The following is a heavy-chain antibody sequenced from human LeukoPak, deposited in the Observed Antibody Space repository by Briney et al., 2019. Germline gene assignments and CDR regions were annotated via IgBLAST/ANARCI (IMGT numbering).Heavy chain of an antibody. J-gene: IGHJ3*02. CDR1: GFTFSSYS. V-gene: IGHV3-20*01. CDR2: INWNGGST. CDR3: ARYRRYYGSGSYYYDAFDI. Sequence: GGSLRLSCAASGFTFSSYSMNWVRQAPGKGLEWVSGINWNGGSTGYADSVKGRFTISRDNAKNSLYLQMNSLRAEDTALYHCARYRRYYGSGSYYYDAFDIWGQGTMVTVSS. D-gene: IGHD3-10*01.